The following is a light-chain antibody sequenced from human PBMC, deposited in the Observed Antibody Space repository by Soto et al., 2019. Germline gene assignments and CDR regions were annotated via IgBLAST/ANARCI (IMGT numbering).Light chain of an antibody. CDR1: QSVSSSY. CDR2: GAS. Sequence: EIVLTQSPGTLSLSPGERATLSCRASQSVSSSYLAWYQQKPGQAPRLLIYGASTRATGIPARFSGSGSGTEFTLTINSLQPDDFATYYCQQYHIYSGTFGQGTKVDI. J-gene: IGKJ1*01. CDR3: QQYHIYSGT. V-gene: IGKV3-20*01.